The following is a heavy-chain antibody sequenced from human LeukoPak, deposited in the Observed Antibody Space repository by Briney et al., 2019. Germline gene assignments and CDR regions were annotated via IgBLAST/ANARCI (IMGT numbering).Heavy chain of an antibody. CDR1: GGSISSSSYY. V-gene: IGHV4-39*07. CDR2: IYCSGST. Sequence: PSETLSLTCTVSGGSISSSSYYWGWIRQPPGKGLEWIGSIYCSGSTYHNPSLKSRVTISVDTSKNQFSLKLSSVTAADTAVYSCAREGTTGTPNIWGQGTMVTVSS. D-gene: IGHD1-1*01. J-gene: IGHJ3*02. CDR3: AREGTTGTPNI.